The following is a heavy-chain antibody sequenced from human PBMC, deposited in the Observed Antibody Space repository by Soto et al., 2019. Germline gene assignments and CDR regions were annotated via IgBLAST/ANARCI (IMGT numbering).Heavy chain of an antibody. CDR2: IYHSGIT. CDR3: AIDQFSGATCCIDP. V-gene: IGHV4-31*03. CDR1: GGSLSRDVYY. Sequence: PSEKLSLTCTVSGGSLSRDVYYWSWIRQHPEKGLEWTGYIYHSGITYYNPSLKSRATISVDTSKNQFSLKLSSVTAADTAVYYCAIDQFSGATCCIDPPGQGALVTVSS. D-gene: IGHD2-15*01. J-gene: IGHJ5*02.